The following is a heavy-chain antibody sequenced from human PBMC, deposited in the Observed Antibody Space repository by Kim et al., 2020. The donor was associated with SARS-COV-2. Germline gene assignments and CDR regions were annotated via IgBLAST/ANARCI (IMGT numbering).Heavy chain of an antibody. CDR3: ARGIVYCSGGSCYSVSPIFDY. D-gene: IGHD2-15*01. V-gene: IGHV1-69*13. CDR1: GGTFSSYA. CDR2: IIPIFGTA. Sequence: SVKVSCKASGGTFSSYAISWVRQAPGQGLEWMGGIIPIFGTANYAQKFQGRVTITADESTSTAYMELSSLRSEDTAVYYCARGIVYCSGGSCYSVSPIFDYWGQGTLVTVSS. J-gene: IGHJ4*02.